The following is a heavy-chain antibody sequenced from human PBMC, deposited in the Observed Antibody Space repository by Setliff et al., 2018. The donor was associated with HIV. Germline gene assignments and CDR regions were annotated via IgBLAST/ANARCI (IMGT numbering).Heavy chain of an antibody. J-gene: IGHJ4*02. CDR3: ARASPEYYDS. V-gene: IGHV3-11*05. Sequence: GGSLRLSCAASRFDFNNYWMCWVRQAPGKGLEWVSYIGSSSRYTNYAYSVEGRLTISRDNAKNELYLHMNSLRAEDTAVYYCARASPEYYDSWGQGALVTVSS. CDR2: IGSSSRYT. CDR1: RFDFNNYW.